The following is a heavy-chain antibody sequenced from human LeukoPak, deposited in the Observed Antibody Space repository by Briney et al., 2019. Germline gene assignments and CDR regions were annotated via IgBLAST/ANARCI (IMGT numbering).Heavy chain of an antibody. V-gene: IGHV3-48*01. CDR1: GFTFSSYW. CDR3: ARDDSSSWYDWFDP. D-gene: IGHD6-13*01. CDR2: ISSSSSTI. J-gene: IGHJ5*02. Sequence: GGSLRLSCAASGFTFSSYWMSWVRQAPGKGLEWVSYISSSSSTIYYADSVKGRFTISRDNAKNSLYLQMNSLRAEDTAVYYCARDDSSSWYDWFDPWGQGTLVTVSS.